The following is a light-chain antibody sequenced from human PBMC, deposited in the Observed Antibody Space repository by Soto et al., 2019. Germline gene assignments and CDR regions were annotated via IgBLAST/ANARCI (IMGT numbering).Light chain of an antibody. CDR1: QSVSSN. V-gene: IGKV3-15*01. CDR2: GAS. Sequence: EIVMTQSPATLSVSPGERPTLSCRASQSVSSNLAWYQQKPGQAPRLLIYGASTRATSIPARFSGSGSGTEFTPTISSLQAEDFAVYYCQQYNNWPGTFGPGTKVDIK. CDR3: QQYNNWPGT. J-gene: IGKJ3*01.